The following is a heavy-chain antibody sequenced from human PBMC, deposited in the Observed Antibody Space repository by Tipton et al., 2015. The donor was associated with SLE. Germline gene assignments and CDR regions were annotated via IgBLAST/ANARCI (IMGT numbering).Heavy chain of an antibody. Sequence: TLSLTCTVSGGSISSYYWSWIRQPPGKGLEWIGYIYYSGSTNYNPSLKSRVTISVDTSKNQFSLKLNSVTAADTAVYYCARHSEEAFDIWGQGTMVTVSS. V-gene: IGHV4-59*01. CDR3: ARHSEEAFDI. J-gene: IGHJ3*02. D-gene: IGHD2-21*01. CDR1: GGSISSYY. CDR2: IYYSGST.